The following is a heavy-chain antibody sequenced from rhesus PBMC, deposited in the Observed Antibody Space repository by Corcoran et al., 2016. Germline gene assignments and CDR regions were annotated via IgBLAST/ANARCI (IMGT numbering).Heavy chain of an antibody. CDR3: ARDRGGYCTGSGCYGGGYGLDS. J-gene: IGHJ6*01. V-gene: IGHV4-106*01. Sequence: QVQLQESGPGLVKPSETLSLTCAVSGGSISDDYYWSWIRQPPGKGLEWIGYIYGSGGCTNNNPSLNNRVTISIDRSKNQFSLNLSCVTAADTAGEYGARDRGGYCTGSGCYGGGYGLDSWGQGVVVTVSS. CDR2: IYGSGGCT. CDR1: GGSISDDYY. D-gene: IGHD2-21*01.